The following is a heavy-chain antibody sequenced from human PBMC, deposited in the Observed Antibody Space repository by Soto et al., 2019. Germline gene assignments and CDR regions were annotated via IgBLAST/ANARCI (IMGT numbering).Heavy chain of an antibody. CDR2: IIPIFGTA. Sequence: QVQLVQSGAEVKKPGSSVKVSCKASGGTFSSYAISWVRQAPGQGLEWMGGIIPIFGTANYAQKFQGRVTITADKSTRTAYMALSSLRSEDTALYYCATLGGTAMVKIDYWGQGTLVTVSS. CDR3: ATLGGTAMVKIDY. D-gene: IGHD5-18*01. J-gene: IGHJ4*02. CDR1: GGTFSSYA. V-gene: IGHV1-69*06.